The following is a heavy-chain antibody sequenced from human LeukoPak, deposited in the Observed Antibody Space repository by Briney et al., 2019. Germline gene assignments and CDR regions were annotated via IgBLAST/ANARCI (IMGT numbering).Heavy chain of an antibody. CDR3: ARVNCSGGSCHYYYYGMDV. CDR1: GFTFSNAW. CDR2: ISSSGSTI. V-gene: IGHV3-11*01. J-gene: IGHJ6*02. D-gene: IGHD2-15*01. Sequence: PGGSLRLSCAASGFTFSNAWMNWVRQAAGKGLEWVSYISSSGSTIYYADSVKGRFTISRDNAKNSLYLQMNSLRAEDTAVYYCARVNCSGGSCHYYYYGMDVWGQGTTVTVSS.